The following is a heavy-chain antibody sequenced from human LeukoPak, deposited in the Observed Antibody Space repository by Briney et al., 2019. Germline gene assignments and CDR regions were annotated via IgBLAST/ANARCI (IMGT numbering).Heavy chain of an antibody. CDR2: ISYDGSNK. CDR3: ARDDLPTGPLEAGPPLNYYYYGMDV. V-gene: IGHV3-30*04. D-gene: IGHD1-1*01. CDR1: GFTFSSYA. Sequence: GRSLRLSCAAAGFTFSSYAMHWVRQAPGKGLGWVAVISYDGSNKYYADSVKGRFTISRDNSKNTLYLQMNSLRAEETAVYYCARDDLPTGPLEAGPPLNYYYYGMDVWGQGTTVTVSS. J-gene: IGHJ6*02.